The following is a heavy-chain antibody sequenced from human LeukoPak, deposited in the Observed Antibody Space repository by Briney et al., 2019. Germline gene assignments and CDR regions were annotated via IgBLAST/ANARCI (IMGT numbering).Heavy chain of an antibody. V-gene: IGHV4-59*08. J-gene: IGHJ2*01. CDR1: GGSISGYY. CDR3: ARRTYFDL. CDR2: IYYSGST. Sequence: SETLSLTCTVSGGSISGYYWSWVRQPPGKGLEWIGYIYYSGSTTYNPSLKSRVTISVDTSKNQFSLKLNAVTAADTAVYYCARRTYFDLWGRGTLVTVSS.